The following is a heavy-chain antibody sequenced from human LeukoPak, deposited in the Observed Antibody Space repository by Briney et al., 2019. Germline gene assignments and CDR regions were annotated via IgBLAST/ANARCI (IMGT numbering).Heavy chain of an antibody. CDR3: AREVSWSLQLPFDY. CDR2: INWNGGST. V-gene: IGHV3-20*04. CDR1: GFTFDDYG. D-gene: IGHD5-18*01. Sequence: GGSLRLSCAASGFTFDDYGMSWVRQAPGKGLEWVSGINWNGGSTGYADSVKGRFTISRDNAKNSLYLQMNSLRAEDTALYYCAREVSWSLQLPFDYWGQGTLVTVSS. J-gene: IGHJ4*02.